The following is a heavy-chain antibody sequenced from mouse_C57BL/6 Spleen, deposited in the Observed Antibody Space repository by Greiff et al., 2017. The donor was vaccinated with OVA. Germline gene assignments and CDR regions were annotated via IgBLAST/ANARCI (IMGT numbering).Heavy chain of an antibody. D-gene: IGHD3-2*02. CDR1: GFTFNTYA. CDR2: LRSKSSNYAT. V-gene: IGHV10-3*01. J-gene: IGHJ2*01. CDR3: VREGSSGFYFDY. Sequence: EVHLVESGGGLVQPKGSLKLSCAASGFTFNTYAMHWVRQAPGKGLEWVARLRSKSSNYATYYADSVKDRFTISRDDSQSMLYLQMNNLKTEDTAMYYCVREGSSGFYFDYWGQGTTLTVSS.